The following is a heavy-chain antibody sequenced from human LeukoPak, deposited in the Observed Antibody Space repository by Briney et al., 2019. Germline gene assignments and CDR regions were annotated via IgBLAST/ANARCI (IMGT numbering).Heavy chain of an antibody. CDR2: IYISGST. CDR1: GASISSYH. Sequence: SETLSLTCTVSGASISSYHWSWIRQPGGKGLEWIGRIYISGSTNYNPSLKSRVTLSLDTSKNQFSLNLSSVTAEDTAVYYCARDPFGDFHFDPWGQGTLVTVSS. D-gene: IGHD3-16*01. CDR3: ARDPFGDFHFDP. V-gene: IGHV4-4*07. J-gene: IGHJ5*02.